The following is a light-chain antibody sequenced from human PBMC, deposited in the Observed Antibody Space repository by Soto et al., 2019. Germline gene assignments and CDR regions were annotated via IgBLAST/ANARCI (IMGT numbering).Light chain of an antibody. J-gene: IGLJ1*01. CDR3: ATWDDRASAYV. V-gene: IGLV1-47*01. CDR2: RDT. CDR1: SYHIGRNF. Sequence: QSVLTQPPSACGTPGQRVSISFSASSYHIGRNFVYLYQQLPGTAPKLIIFRDTQRPSGVPDRFSASQSGTSASLAIRGLRSDDEADYDCATWDDRASAYVFGIGTKLTVL.